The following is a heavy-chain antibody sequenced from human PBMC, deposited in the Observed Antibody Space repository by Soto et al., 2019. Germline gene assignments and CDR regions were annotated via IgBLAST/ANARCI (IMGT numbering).Heavy chain of an antibody. Sequence: QVQLQESGPGLVEPSQTLSLTCTVSGGSISGGGYYWSWIRQHPGKGLEWTGYIYYSGTTYYNPSLKSRLTISVDTSKTQFALKLSYVTAADTPVYYCARAWTATAGWANWFALWGQGTLVTVSS. D-gene: IGHD6-13*01. CDR3: ARAWTATAGWANWFAL. CDR1: GGSISGGGYY. J-gene: IGHJ5*02. CDR2: IYYSGTT. V-gene: IGHV4-31*03.